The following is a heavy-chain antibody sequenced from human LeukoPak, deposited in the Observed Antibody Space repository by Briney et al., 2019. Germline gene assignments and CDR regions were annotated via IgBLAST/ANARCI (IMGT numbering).Heavy chain of an antibody. Sequence: GGSLRLSCAASGFTFSSYWMSWVRQAPGKGLEWVANIKEDGGEKYSVDSVKGRFTISRDNAKNSLYLQMNSLRAEDTAVYYCAREIAVADYYFDYWGQGTLVTVSS. J-gene: IGHJ4*02. V-gene: IGHV3-7*01. CDR1: GFTFSSYW. CDR2: IKEDGGEK. CDR3: AREIAVADYYFDY. D-gene: IGHD6-19*01.